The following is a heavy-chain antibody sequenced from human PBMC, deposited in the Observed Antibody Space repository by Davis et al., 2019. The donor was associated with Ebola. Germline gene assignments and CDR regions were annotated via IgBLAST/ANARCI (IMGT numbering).Heavy chain of an antibody. D-gene: IGHD1-14*01. Sequence: GESLKISCAAAGFTFSSFPMSWVRQAPGKGLEWVSTIMGSGGGGSTYYADSVKGRFTISRDNSKNTVYLQMSSLRPDDSAVYFCARDPTTHMSHHYGMDVWGQGTTVIVSS. CDR2: IMGSGGGGST. CDR1: GFTFSSFP. CDR3: ARDPTTHMSHHYGMDV. J-gene: IGHJ6*02. V-gene: IGHV3-23*01.